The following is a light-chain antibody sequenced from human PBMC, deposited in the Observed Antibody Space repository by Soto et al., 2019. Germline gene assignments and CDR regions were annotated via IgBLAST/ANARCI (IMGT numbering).Light chain of an antibody. Sequence: QSALTQPASVSGSPGQSITISCTGTSSDVGGYNYVSWYQLHPGKAPKLILYEVTNRPSGVSDRFSGSKSGNTASLTISGLQAEDEADYYCSSYTSSTAYVFGTGTKVTAL. CDR2: EVT. J-gene: IGLJ1*01. CDR3: SSYTSSTAYV. CDR1: SSDVGGYNY. V-gene: IGLV2-14*01.